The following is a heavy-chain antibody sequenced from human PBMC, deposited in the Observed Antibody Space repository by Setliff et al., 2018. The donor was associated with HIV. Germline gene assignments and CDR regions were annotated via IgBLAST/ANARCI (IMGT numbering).Heavy chain of an antibody. D-gene: IGHD3-16*02. CDR2: IYQTGNT. CDR1: GYSINNGYY. V-gene: IGHV4-38-2*02. CDR3: ATADFPPPSYIWESYRSGAFDI. J-gene: IGHJ3*02. Sequence: SETLSLTCSVSGYSINNGYYWGWIRQPPGKGLEWVATIYQTGNTYYSPSLKSRVTVSIDKSKNQFSLNLSSVTAADTAVYYCATADFPPPSYIWESYRSGAFDIWGQGTMVTVSS.